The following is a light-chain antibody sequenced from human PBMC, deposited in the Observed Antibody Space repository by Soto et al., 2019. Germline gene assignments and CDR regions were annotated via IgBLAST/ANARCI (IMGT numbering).Light chain of an antibody. CDR2: DAS. Sequence: DIQMTQSPSSLSASVGDRVNITCRASQGIRNDLGWYQQKPGRAPNLLIYDASSLQSGVPSRFSGSGSGTEFTLTISSLQPDDSATYYCQQYESYSWTFGQGTKVDIK. CDR3: QQYESYSWT. V-gene: IGKV1-17*01. J-gene: IGKJ1*01. CDR1: QGIRND.